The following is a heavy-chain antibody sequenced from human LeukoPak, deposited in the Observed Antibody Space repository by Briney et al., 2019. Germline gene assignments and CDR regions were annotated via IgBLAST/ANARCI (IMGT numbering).Heavy chain of an antibody. D-gene: IGHD4-11*01. CDR2: VSGSGNSA. J-gene: IGHJ4*02. Sequence: GGSLRLSCSASGFAFNTCRMSWVRQTPGKRLEWLADVSGSGNSAQYADSVKGRFTISRDNSKNTVYLQMISLRAEDTAIYYCAKDRERPGLHHFDYWGQGTLVTVSS. CDR3: AKDRERPGLHHFDY. CDR1: GFAFNTCR. V-gene: IGHV3-23*01.